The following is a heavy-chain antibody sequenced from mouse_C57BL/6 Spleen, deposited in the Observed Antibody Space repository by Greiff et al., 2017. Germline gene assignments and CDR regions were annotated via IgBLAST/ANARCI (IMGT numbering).Heavy chain of an antibody. V-gene: IGHV5S21*01. CDR1: GFTFSSYA. Sequence: EVQLVESGEGLVKPGGSLKLSCAASGFTFSSYAMPWVRQTPEQRLEWVAYISSGGDYIDYADTVKGRFTISRDNARNTLYLQMSSLKSEDTAMYDCARDVGISPFDYWGQGTTLTVSS. J-gene: IGHJ2*01. CDR3: ARDVGISPFDY. D-gene: IGHD2-4*01. CDR2: ISSGGDYI.